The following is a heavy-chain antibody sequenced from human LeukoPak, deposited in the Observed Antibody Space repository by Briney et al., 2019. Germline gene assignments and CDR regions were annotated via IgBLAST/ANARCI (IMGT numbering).Heavy chain of an antibody. J-gene: IGHJ3*01. CDR3: ARDRVVTTTEDGFDV. CDR2: IISSGIT. CDR1: GFIVSKNY. D-gene: IGHD2-21*02. Sequence: GGSLRLSCAASGFIVSKNYMSWVRQAPGKGLEWVSVIISSGITDYADSVKGRFTISKDNSKNTLNLQMNSLRAEDTAVYYCARDRVVTTTEDGFDVWGQGTMVTVSS. V-gene: IGHV3-53*01.